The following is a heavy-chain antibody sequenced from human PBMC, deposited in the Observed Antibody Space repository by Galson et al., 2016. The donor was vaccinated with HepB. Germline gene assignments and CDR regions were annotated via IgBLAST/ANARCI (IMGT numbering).Heavy chain of an antibody. D-gene: IGHD3-10*01. CDR2: IYWDERK. CDR1: GFSLSTSGGG. J-gene: IGHJ6*02. V-gene: IGHV2-5*02. CDR3: AHTTLVQGANYGLDV. Sequence: VKPTQTLTLTCTFSGFSLSTSGGGVVWIRRPPGKALEWVALIYWDERKRYSPPLKSRLTITKDTSRKQVVLTMTNMDPVDTATYYCAHTTLVQGANYGLDVWGQRTTVTVSS.